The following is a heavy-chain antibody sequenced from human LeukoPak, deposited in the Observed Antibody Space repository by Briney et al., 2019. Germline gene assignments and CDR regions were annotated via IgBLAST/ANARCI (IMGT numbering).Heavy chain of an antibody. CDR3: ARLSSGWSTPADY. D-gene: IGHD6-19*01. V-gene: IGHV4-34*01. CDR2: INHSGST. Sequence: SETLSLTCAVYGGSFSDYYWSWIRQPPGKGLEWIGEINHSGSTNYNPSLKSRVTISVDTSKNQFSLKLSSVTAADTAVYYCARLSSGWSTPADYWGQGTLVTVSS. J-gene: IGHJ4*02. CDR1: GGSFSDYY.